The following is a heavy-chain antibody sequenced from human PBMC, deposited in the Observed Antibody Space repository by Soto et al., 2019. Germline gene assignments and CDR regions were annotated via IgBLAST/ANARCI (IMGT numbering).Heavy chain of an antibody. Sequence: CVRCIRKAPGKGLEWVSVIYSGGSTYYADSVKGRFTISRDNSKNTLYLQMNSLRAEDTAVYYCARGDLYYDFALDYWGQGTLVTVTS. V-gene: IGHV3-66*01. J-gene: IGHJ4*02. CDR2: IYSGGST. D-gene: IGHD3-3*01. CDR3: ARGDLYYDFALDY. CDR1: C.